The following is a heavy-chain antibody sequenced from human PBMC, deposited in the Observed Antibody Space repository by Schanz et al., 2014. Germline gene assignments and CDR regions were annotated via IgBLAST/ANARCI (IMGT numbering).Heavy chain of an antibody. J-gene: IGHJ4*02. CDR2: VSSSSSYT. D-gene: IGHD1-1*01. CDR1: GFTFGDYA. Sequence: EVQLLESGGGLVQPGGSLRLSCAASGFTFGDYAMTWVRQAPGKGLEWVSYVSSSSSYTHYADSVKGRFTISRDNAKNSLYLQMNGLRGEDTAVYYCAKDLDANYFDYWGQGILXTVSS. CDR3: AKDLDANYFDY. V-gene: IGHV3-48*04.